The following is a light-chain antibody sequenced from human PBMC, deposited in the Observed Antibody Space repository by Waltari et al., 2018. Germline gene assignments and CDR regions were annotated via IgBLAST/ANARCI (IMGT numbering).Light chain of an antibody. CDR3: LLHYGGAWM. CDR1: VTIAHY. J-gene: IGLJ3*02. CDR2: TTS. V-gene: IGLV7-43*01. Sequence: QSALTQPASVSGSPGQSITISCPGVTIAHYPNWFLQKPEQAPRTLLYTTSNKHSWTPARFSGSLLGGKAALTLSGVQPEDEAEYYCLLHYGGAWMFGGGTKLTVL.